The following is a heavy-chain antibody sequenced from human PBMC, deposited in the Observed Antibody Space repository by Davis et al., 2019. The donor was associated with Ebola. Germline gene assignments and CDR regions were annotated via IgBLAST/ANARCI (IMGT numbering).Heavy chain of an antibody. CDR1: GFTFDDYA. J-gene: IGHJ4*02. Sequence: SLKISCAASGFTFDDYAMHWVRQAPGKGLEWVSGISWNSGSIGYADSVKGRFTISRDNAKNSLYLQMNSLRAEDTALYYCAKGLGYCSSTSCPLGYWGQGTLVTVSS. CDR2: ISWNSGSI. V-gene: IGHV3-9*01. D-gene: IGHD2-2*01. CDR3: AKGLGYCSSTSCPLGY.